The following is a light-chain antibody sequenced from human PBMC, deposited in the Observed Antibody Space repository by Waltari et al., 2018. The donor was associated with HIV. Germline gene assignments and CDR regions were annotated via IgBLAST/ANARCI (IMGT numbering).Light chain of an antibody. V-gene: IGKV3-11*01. CDR2: DAS. CDR3: QQRSNWPPGLT. CDR1: QSVSSY. Sequence: EIVLTQSPATLSLSPGSRATLPCRASQSVSSYLAWYQQNPGQAPRLLIYDASNRATGIPARFSGSGSGTDFTLTISSLEPEDFAVYYCQQRSNWPPGLTFGGGTKVEIK. J-gene: IGKJ4*01.